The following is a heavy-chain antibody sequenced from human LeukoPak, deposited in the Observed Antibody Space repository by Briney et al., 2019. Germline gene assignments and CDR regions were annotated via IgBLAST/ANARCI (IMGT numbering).Heavy chain of an antibody. CDR1: GYTFTSYY. CDR2: INPSGGST. D-gene: IGHD6-19*01. CDR3: ARNAYGAVAAI. V-gene: IGHV1-46*01. J-gene: IGHJ4*02. Sequence: ASVKVSCKASGYTFTSYYMHWVRQAPGQGLEWMGIINPSGGSTSYAQKFQGRVTMTRDTSTSTVYMELSSLRSDDTAVYYCARNAYGAVAAIWGQGTLVTVSS.